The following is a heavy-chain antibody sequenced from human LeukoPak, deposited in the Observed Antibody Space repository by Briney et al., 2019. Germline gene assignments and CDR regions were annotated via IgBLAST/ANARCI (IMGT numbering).Heavy chain of an antibody. Sequence: GGSLRLSCAASGFTFSGYEMNWVRQAPGKGLEWVSYISSSAGSIYYADSVKGRFTISRDNTKNSLYLQMNSLRAEDTAVYYCAREREPDAFDIWGQGTMVTVSS. CDR1: GFTFSGYE. V-gene: IGHV3-48*03. D-gene: IGHD1-26*01. J-gene: IGHJ3*02. CDR3: AREREPDAFDI. CDR2: ISSSAGSI.